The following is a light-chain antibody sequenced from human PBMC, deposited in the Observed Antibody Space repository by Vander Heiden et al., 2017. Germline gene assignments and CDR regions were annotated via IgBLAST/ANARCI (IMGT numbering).Light chain of an antibody. CDR2: EVA. V-gene: IGLV2-8*01. Sequence: QSALTQPPSASGSPGQSVTISCTGTISSVGGYNYVSWYQQHPGKAPKLIIYEVAKRPAGVPDRISGSKSGNTASLTVSGLQSEDEADYYCSSDGGNNNLVFGGGTKLTVL. J-gene: IGLJ3*02. CDR1: ISSVGGYNY. CDR3: SSDGGNNNLV.